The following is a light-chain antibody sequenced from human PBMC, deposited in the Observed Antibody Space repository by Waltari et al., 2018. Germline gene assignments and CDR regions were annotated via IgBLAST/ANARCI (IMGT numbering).Light chain of an antibody. Sequence: DIQMTQSPSTLSASVGDRVTVTCRATQNIGNWLAWDQQKLGKAPKLLINKASSLESGVPSRFSGSGAGTEFTLTINSLQPDDCATYCCQQYNSYPMTFGQGTRLEIK. V-gene: IGKV1-5*03. J-gene: IGKJ5*01. CDR2: KAS. CDR3: QQYNSYPMT. CDR1: QNIGNW.